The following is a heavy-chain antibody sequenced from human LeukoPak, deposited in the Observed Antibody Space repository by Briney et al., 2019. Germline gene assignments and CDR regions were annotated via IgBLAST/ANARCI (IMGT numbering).Heavy chain of an antibody. CDR3: TRPYYYGSGSTPH. D-gene: IGHD3-10*01. J-gene: IGHJ4*02. V-gene: IGHV3-74*01. Sequence: GGSLRLSRAVSGFTFSTYWMHWVRQAPGEGLVWVSLINSDGSNKIYADSVKGRFTISRDNAKNTLYLQMNSLRAEDTAVYYCTRPYYYGSGSTPHWGQGTLVTVSS. CDR2: INSDGSNK. CDR1: GFTFSTYW.